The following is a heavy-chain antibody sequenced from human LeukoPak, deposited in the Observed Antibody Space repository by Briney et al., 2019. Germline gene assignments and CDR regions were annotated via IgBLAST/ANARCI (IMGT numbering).Heavy chain of an antibody. CDR1: GYTFTGYY. CDR3: ARSYYDYVWGSYTFYDY. V-gene: IGHV1-2*02. D-gene: IGHD3-16*01. CDR2: INPNSDGT. J-gene: IGHJ4*02. Sequence: GASVKVSCKASGYTFTGYYMHWVRQAPGQGLEWMGWINPNSDGTNFAQKFQGRDTMTSDTSISTAYMDLSRLRSDDTAVYYCARSYYDYVWGSYTFYDYWGQGTLVTVSS.